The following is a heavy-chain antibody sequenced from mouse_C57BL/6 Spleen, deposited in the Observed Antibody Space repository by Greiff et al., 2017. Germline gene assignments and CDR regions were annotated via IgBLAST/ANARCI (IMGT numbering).Heavy chain of an antibody. CDR2: IDPSDSET. CDR3: ASSTAQATWGYFDY. CDR1: GYTFTSYW. D-gene: IGHD3-2*02. V-gene: IGHV1-52*01. J-gene: IGHJ2*01. Sequence: VQLQQPGAELVRPGSSVKLSCKASGYTFTSYWMHWVKQRPIQGLEWIGNIDPSDSETHYNQKFKDKATLTVDKSSSTAYMQLSSLTSEDSAVYYCASSTAQATWGYFDYWGQGTTLTVSS.